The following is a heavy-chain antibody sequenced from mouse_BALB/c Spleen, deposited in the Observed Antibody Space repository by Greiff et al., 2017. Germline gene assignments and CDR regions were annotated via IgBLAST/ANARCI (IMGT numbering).Heavy chain of an antibody. CDR3: ARYGYYRYDGSYWYFDV. CDR1: GFNIKDTY. J-gene: IGHJ1*01. V-gene: IGHV14-3*02. D-gene: IGHD2-14*01. CDR2: IDPANGNT. Sequence: EVQVVESGAELVKPGASVKLSCTASGFNIKDTYMHWVKQRPEQGLEWIGRIDPANGNTKYDPKFQGKATITADTSSNTAYLQLSSLTSEDTAVYYCARYGYYRYDGSYWYFDVWGAGTTVTVSS.